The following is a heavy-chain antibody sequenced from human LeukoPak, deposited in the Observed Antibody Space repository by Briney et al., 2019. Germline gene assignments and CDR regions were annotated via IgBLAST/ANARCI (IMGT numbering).Heavy chain of an antibody. D-gene: IGHD3-10*01. CDR2: ISSSSSSI. Sequence: GGSLRLSCAASGFTFSSYSMNWVRQAPGKGLEWVSYISSSSSSIYYADSVKGRFTISRDNAKNSLYLQMDSLRAEDTAVYYCARSYGSGRGAFDIWGQGTMVTVSS. CDR3: ARSYGSGRGAFDI. V-gene: IGHV3-48*04. J-gene: IGHJ3*02. CDR1: GFTFSSYS.